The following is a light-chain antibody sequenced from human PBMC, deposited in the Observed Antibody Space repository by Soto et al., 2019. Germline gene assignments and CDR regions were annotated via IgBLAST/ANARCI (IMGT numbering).Light chain of an antibody. CDR2: DAS. Sequence: DIQMTQSPSTLSASVGDRVTVTCRASQSISSWLAWYQQKPGKAPKLLIYDASSLESGVPSRFSGSGSWTEFTLTISSLQPDDFATYYCQQYNSYPTFGQGTKVDIK. CDR3: QQYNSYPT. CDR1: QSISSW. J-gene: IGKJ1*01. V-gene: IGKV1-5*01.